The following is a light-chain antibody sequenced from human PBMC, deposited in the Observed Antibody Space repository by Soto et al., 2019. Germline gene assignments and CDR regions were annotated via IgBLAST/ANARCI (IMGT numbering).Light chain of an antibody. CDR1: SSDIGGYKY. Sequence: LTQPASVSGSPGQSITISCTGTSSDIGGYKYVSWYQQHPGKAPKLMIYDVSNRPSGVFNRFSGSKSGNTATLTFFGLQGEDEAEYYCSSYTGGSTYVFGTGTKVTVL. CDR2: DVS. J-gene: IGLJ1*01. V-gene: IGLV2-14*01. CDR3: SSYTGGSTYV.